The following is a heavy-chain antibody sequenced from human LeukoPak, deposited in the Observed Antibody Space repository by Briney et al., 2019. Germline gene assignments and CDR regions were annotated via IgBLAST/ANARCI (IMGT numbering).Heavy chain of an antibody. V-gene: IGHV3-72*01. CDR2: SRNKADEYTT. Sequence: PGGSLRLSCAASGFTFSDHYMDWVRQAPGEGLEWGGHSRNKADEYTTESAASMKDRFTISRDDSQNALYLQMNSLETEDTAVYYCTTDHLYWGQGTLVTVSS. CDR1: GFTFSDHY. CDR3: TTDHLY. J-gene: IGHJ4*02.